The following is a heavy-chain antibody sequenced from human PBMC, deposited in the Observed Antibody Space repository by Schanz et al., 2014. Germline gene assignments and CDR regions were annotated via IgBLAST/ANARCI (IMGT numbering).Heavy chain of an antibody. V-gene: IGHV3-53*01. CDR2: IYSGGST. D-gene: IGHD5-18*01. J-gene: IGHJ3*02. Sequence: LQLVESGGGLVKPGGSLRLSCAASGFTVSDNYMTWVRQAPGKGLEWVSVIYSGGSTYYADSVKGRFTISRDNSKNTLYLQMNSLRAEDTALYYCASERGYSYGYGAFDIWGQGTMVTVSS. CDR1: GFTVSDNY. CDR3: ASERGYSYGYGAFDI.